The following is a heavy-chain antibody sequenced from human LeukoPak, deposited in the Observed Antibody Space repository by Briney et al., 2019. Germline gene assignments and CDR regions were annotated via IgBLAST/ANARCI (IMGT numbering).Heavy chain of an antibody. D-gene: IGHD3-10*01. CDR1: GYTFTGNY. V-gene: IGHV1-46*01. J-gene: IGHJ6*03. CDR3: ARGPRITLIRGGQWYFYMDV. Sequence: ASVKVSCKAFGYTFTGNYMHWVRQAPGQGPEWMGVISPSGGSTTYAQKFQGRVTLTRDMSTSTDYLELSSLRSEDTAVYYCARGPRITLIRGGQWYFYMDVWGKGTTVTISS. CDR2: ISPSGGST.